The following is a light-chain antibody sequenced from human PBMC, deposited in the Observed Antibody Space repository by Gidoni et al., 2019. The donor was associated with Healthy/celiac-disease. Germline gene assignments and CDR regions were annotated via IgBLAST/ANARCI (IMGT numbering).Light chain of an antibody. CDR3: TSRDSSGNHPV. V-gene: IGLV3-19*01. CDR1: SLRSYY. J-gene: IGLJ2*01. CDR2: GKN. Sequence: SSELTQDPAVSVALGQTVRITCQGDSLRSYYASWYQQKPVQSPVLVIYGKNNRPSGIPDLFSGSSSGNTASLTITGAQAEDEADYYCTSRDSSGNHPVFGGGTKLTVL.